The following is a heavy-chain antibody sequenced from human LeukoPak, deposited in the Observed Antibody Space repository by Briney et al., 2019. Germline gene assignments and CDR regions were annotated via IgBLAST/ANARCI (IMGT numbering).Heavy chain of an antibody. CDR2: ISAYNGNT. CDR1: GYTFTSYG. Sequence: ASVKVSCKASGYTFTSYGISWVRQAPGQGLEWMGWISAYNGNTNYAQELQGRVTMTTDTSTSTAYMELRSLRSDDTAVYYCARDPPLRYFDWLYYLSYFDYWGQGTLVTVSS. V-gene: IGHV1-18*01. J-gene: IGHJ4*02. CDR3: ARDPPLRYFDWLYYLSYFDY. D-gene: IGHD3-9*01.